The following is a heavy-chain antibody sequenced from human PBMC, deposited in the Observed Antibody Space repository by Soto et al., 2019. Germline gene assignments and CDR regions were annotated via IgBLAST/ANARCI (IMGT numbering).Heavy chain of an antibody. CDR2: IDIGGNT. D-gene: IGHD3-16*01. Sequence: EVQMVESGGGVVQPGGSLRLSCAASGFSVTNNYMNWVRQAPGKGLEWVSIIDIGGNTYYADSVKDRFTISRDDSKNTLYLQMASLRPEDTAVYFCARGRGSTGYLGREHYFDYWGQGILVTVSP. V-gene: IGHV3-66*01. CDR1: GFSVTNNY. CDR3: ARGRGSTGYLGREHYFDY. J-gene: IGHJ4*02.